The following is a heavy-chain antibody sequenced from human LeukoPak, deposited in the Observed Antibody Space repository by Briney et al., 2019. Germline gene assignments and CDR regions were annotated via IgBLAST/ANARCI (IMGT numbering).Heavy chain of an antibody. D-gene: IGHD3-16*02. V-gene: IGHV4-4*07. CDR2: VHSNGDT. CDR1: GGSISSYY. CDR3: ARDIGLAH. Sequence: PSETLSLTCTVSGGSISSYYWSWIRQPAGKGLEWIGRVHSNGDTYYNPSLESRVTVSMDTSKNQFALNLTSLTAADTAVYYCARDIGLAHWGQGTLVTVSS. J-gene: IGHJ4*02.